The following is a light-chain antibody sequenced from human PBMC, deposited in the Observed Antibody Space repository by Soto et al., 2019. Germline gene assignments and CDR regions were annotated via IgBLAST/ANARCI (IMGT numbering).Light chain of an antibody. J-gene: IGLJ2*01. V-gene: IGLV1-40*01. CDR1: SSNIGARYD. CDR2: TNG. Sequence: QSVLTQPPSVSGAPGQRVTISCTGSSSNIGARYDVHWYQQLPGTAPKLLIYTNGNRPSGVPDRFSGSKSGTSASLAITGLQAEDEADYYCQSYDTSLSVVFGGGTKLTVL. CDR3: QSYDTSLSVV.